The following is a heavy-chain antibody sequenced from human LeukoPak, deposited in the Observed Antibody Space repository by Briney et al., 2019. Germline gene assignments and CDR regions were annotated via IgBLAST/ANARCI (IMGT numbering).Heavy chain of an antibody. J-gene: IGHJ4*02. CDR2: MYLSGTT. Sequence: SGTLSLTCTVSGDSINSLDLWSWVRQPPGKGLEWIGEMYLSGTTHSNPSVKSRVTISIHKSKNQFFLNLSSVTAADTAVYYCAGLVGRYSSGLYYYYFDYWGQGTLVTVSS. CDR1: GDSINSLDL. D-gene: IGHD3-22*01. CDR3: AGLVGRYSSGLYYYYFDY. V-gene: IGHV4-4*02.